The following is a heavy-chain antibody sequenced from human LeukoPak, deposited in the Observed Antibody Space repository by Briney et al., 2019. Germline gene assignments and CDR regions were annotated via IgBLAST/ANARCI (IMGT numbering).Heavy chain of an antibody. CDR3: AREAATAS. CDR1: GFTVSSNY. J-gene: IGHJ5*02. V-gene: IGHV3-53*04. Sequence: PGGSLRLSCAASGFTVSSNYMSWVRQAPGKGLEWVSVIYSGGSTYYADSVKGRFTISGHNSKNTLYPQMNSLRAEDTAVYYCAREAATASWGQGTLVTVSS. CDR2: IYSGGST. D-gene: IGHD2-15*01.